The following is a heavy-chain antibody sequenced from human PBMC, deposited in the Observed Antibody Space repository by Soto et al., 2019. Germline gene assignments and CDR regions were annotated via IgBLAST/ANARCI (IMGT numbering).Heavy chain of an antibody. V-gene: IGHV3-23*01. CDR1: GFTFSSYA. D-gene: IGHD2-2*01. Sequence: EVQLLESGGGLVQPGGSLRLSCAASGFTFSSYAMSWVRQAPGKGLEWVSAISGSGGSTYYADSVKGQFTISRDNSKNKVYLQMNSLRAEDTAVYYWAKGRGYCSSTSCYVGSDYWGQGTLVTVSS. CDR3: AKGRGYCSSTSCYVGSDY. J-gene: IGHJ4*02. CDR2: ISGSGGST.